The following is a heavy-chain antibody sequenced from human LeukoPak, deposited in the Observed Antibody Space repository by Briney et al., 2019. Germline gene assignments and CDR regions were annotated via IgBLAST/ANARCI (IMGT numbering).Heavy chain of an antibody. V-gene: IGHV3-33*01. Sequence: PGGSLRLSCAASGFTFNIYGMHWVRQAPGKGLEWVAFIWYDGSKKYYADSVKGRFTISRDNSKNTLYLQMNSLRAEDTAVYYCARGGQGGNYFQHWGQGTLVTVSS. CDR1: GFTFNIYG. CDR3: ARGGQGGNYFQH. D-gene: IGHD4-23*01. CDR2: IWYDGSKK. J-gene: IGHJ1*01.